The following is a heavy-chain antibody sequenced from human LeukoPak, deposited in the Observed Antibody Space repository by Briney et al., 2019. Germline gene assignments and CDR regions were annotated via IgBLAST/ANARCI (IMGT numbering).Heavy chain of an antibody. J-gene: IGHJ4*02. D-gene: IGHD4-23*01. Sequence: PGGSLRLSCAASGFTFPKYAIDWVRPAPGKGLEWISLTSGDGITTYFADSVKGRFTISRDNSKSSLSLQMNSLRTEDTAVYYCARDHVYGGADYWGQGTLVTVSS. CDR3: ARDHVYGGADY. CDR2: TSGDGITT. V-gene: IGHV3-43*02. CDR1: GFTFPKYA.